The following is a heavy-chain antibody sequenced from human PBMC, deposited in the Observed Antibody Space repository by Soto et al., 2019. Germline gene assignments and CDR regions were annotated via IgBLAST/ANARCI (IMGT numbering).Heavy chain of an antibody. D-gene: IGHD3-16*01. CDR1: GYTFSNYG. J-gene: IGHJ4*02. V-gene: IGHV1-18*01. CDR2: ISGYNGHT. CDR3: VRGDGGYFDH. Sequence: QVQLVQSGVEVKKPGASVKVSCKAMGYTFSNYGLSWVRQAPGEGLEWLGWISGYNGHTKYAQKVQDRVTLTTDTSANTAYLELRSLGSGDTAVYYCVRGDGGYFDHWGQGTLVLVSS.